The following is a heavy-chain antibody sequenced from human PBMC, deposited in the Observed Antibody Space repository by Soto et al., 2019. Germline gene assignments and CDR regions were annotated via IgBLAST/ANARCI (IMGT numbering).Heavy chain of an antibody. D-gene: IGHD3-10*01. V-gene: IGHV2-5*02. CDR2: TYWDDDK. CDR1: GFSLTTSGEA. Sequence: QITLKESGPPLVKPTQTLTLTCTFSGFSLTTSGEAVGWIRQPPGKALEWLALTYWDDDKRSSPSLKSRLTITKDTSKNQVVLTMTNMDPVDTATYYCAHIPGSGQLLYSYYYYMDVWGKGTTVTVSS. CDR3: AHIPGSGQLLYSYYYYMDV. J-gene: IGHJ6*03.